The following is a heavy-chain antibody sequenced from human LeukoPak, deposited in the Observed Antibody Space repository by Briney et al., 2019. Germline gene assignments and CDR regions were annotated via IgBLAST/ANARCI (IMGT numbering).Heavy chain of an antibody. J-gene: IGHJ6*02. CDR2: IYYSGST. Sequence: SETLSLTCTVSGGSISSYYWSWIRQPPGKGLEWIGYIYYSGSTNYSPSLKSRVTISVDTSKNQFSLKLSSVTAADTAVYYCARLGDDDSSTPGSYYYYGMDVWGQGTTVTVSS. CDR1: GGSISSYY. D-gene: IGHD3-22*01. V-gene: IGHV4-59*08. CDR3: ARLGDDDSSTPGSYYYYGMDV.